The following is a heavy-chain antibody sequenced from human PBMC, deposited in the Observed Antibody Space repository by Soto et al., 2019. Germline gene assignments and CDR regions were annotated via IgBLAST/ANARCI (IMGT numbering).Heavy chain of an antibody. CDR3: ARKLARAGIAAAFDP. CDR2: IKRDGSNK. CDR1: GFSFNRHW. D-gene: IGHD6-13*01. J-gene: IGHJ5*02. V-gene: IGHV3-7*01. Sequence: EVQLVESGGGLVQPGGSLRLSCAASGFSFNRHWMSWVRQAPGKGLQWVASIKRDGSNKYYADSVKGRFTISRDNSKNTLYLQMNSLRAEDTAVYYCARKLARAGIAAAFDPWGQGTLVTVSS.